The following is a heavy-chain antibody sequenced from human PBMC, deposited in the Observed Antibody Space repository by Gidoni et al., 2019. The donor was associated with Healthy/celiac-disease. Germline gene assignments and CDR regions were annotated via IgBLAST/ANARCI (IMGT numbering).Heavy chain of an antibody. V-gene: IGHV3-21*01. D-gene: IGHD1-20*01. J-gene: IGHJ4*02. CDR2: ISSSSSYI. Sequence: EVQLVESGGGLVKPGGSLRLSCPASGFTFRSYRMNWVRQAPGKGLEWVSSISSSSSYIYYADSVKGRFTISRDNAKNSLYLQMNSLRAEDTAVYYCARDLSLPNDITWYFDYWGQGTLVTVSS. CDR3: ARDLSLPNDITWYFDY. CDR1: GFTFRSYR.